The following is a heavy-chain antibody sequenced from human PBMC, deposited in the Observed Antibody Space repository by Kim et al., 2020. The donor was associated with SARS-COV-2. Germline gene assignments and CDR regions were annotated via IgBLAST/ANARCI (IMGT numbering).Heavy chain of an antibody. D-gene: IGHD5-18*01. Sequence: KYPQTSQGRVTITAEKSTSTAYMELSSLRSEDTAVYYCASSIQLWLSLDYWGQGTLVTVSS. V-gene: IGHV1-69*02. CDR3: ASSIQLWLSLDY. J-gene: IGHJ4*02.